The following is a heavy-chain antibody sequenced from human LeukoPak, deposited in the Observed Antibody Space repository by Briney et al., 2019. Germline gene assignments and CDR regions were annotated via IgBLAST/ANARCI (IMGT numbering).Heavy chain of an antibody. CDR2: ISSSSSYI. V-gene: IGHV3-21*01. CDR3: ARTKIAAAGLFDY. CDR1: GFTFSSYS. D-gene: IGHD6-13*01. Sequence: GGSLRLSCAASGFTFSSYSMNWVRQAPGKGLEWVSLISSSSSYIYYADSVKGRFTISRDNAKNSLYLQMNSLRAEDTAVYYCARTKIAAAGLFDYRGQGTLVTVSS. J-gene: IGHJ4*02.